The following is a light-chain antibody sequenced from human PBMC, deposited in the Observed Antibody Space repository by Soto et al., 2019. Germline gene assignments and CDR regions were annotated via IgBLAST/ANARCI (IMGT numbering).Light chain of an antibody. J-gene: IGKJ1*01. V-gene: IGKV3-15*01. Sequence: EILMPQSPATLSVSPGERVTLSCRASQSVSSYLAWYQQKPGQPPRLLIYGASTRATGIPARFSGSGSGTEFTLTIGSLQSEDFAVYYCQQYNNWPRTFGQGTKVDTK. CDR2: GAS. CDR3: QQYNNWPRT. CDR1: QSVSSY.